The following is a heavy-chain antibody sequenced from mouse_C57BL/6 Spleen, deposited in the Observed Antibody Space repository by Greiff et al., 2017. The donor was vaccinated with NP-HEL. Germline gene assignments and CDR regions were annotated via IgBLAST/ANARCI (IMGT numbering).Heavy chain of an antibody. V-gene: IGHV1-54*01. CDR3: ARAEPCPFAY. CDR2: INPGSGGT. CDR1: GYAFSNYW. Sequence: VQLQQSGAELVRPGTSVKVSCKASGYAFSNYWIEWVKQRPGQGLEWIGEINPGSGGTNYNEKFKGKATLTADKSSSTAYMQLSSLTSEDSAVYFCARAEPCPFAYWGQGTLVTVSA. J-gene: IGHJ3*01.